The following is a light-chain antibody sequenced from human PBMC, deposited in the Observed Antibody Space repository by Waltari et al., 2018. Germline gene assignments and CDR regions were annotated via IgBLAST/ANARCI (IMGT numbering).Light chain of an antibody. V-gene: IGKV3-11*01. Sequence: RANQGGISVLDWYHQKPGQAPRLLICEASNRDTGIPDRFRGSGSGTDFSLMISRLEPDDVAVYYCMHAVRLPVTFGQGTRLEIK. CDR3: MHAVRLPVT. J-gene: IGKJ5*01. CDR1: QGGISV. CDR2: EAS.